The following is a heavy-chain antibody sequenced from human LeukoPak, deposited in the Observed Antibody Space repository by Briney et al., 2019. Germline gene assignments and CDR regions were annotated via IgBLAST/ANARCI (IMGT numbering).Heavy chain of an antibody. V-gene: IGHV4-61*05. D-gene: IGHD3-22*01. CDR3: ARTAYYYDSSGHYAVYYFDY. J-gene: IGHJ4*02. CDR1: GGSISSSSYY. Sequence: PSETLSLTCTVSGGSISSSSYYWSWIRQPPGRGLEWIGYISYSGSTNYNPSLKSRVTISVDTSKNQFSLKLSSVTAADTAVYYCARTAYYYDSSGHYAVYYFDYWGQGTLVTVSS. CDR2: ISYSGST.